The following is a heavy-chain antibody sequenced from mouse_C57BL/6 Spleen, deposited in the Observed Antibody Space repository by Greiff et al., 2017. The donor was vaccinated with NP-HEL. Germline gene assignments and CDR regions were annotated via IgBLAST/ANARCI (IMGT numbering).Heavy chain of an antibody. Sequence: EADGGLVQPKGSLKLSCAASGFSFNTYAMNWVRQAPGKGLEWVARIRSKSNNYATYYADSVKDRLTISRDDSESMLYLQMNNLKTEDTAMYYCVRHEGAVYAMDYWGQGTSVTVSS. V-gene: IGHV10-1*01. J-gene: IGHJ4*01. CDR2: IRSKSNNYAT. CDR3: VRHEGAVYAMDY. D-gene: IGHD3-3*01. CDR1: GFSFNTYA.